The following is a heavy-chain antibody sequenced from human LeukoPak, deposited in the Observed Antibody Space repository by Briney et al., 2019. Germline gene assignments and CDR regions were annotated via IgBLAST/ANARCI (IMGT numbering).Heavy chain of an antibody. D-gene: IGHD3-22*01. CDR3: ARGLYYYDSSGYSHYYYYYGMDV. Sequence: ASVKVSCKASGYTFTSYDINWVRQATGQGLEWMGWMNPNSGNTGYAQKFQGRVTMTRNTSISTAYMELSSLRSEDTAVYYCARGLYYYDSSGYSHYYYYYGMDVWGQGTTVSVS. J-gene: IGHJ6*02. CDR1: GYTFTSYD. V-gene: IGHV1-8*01. CDR2: MNPNSGNT.